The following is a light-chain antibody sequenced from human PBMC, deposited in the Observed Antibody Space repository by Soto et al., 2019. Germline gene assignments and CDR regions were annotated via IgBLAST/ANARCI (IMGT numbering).Light chain of an antibody. CDR1: QSITSNF. V-gene: IGKV3-20*01. Sequence: EIVLTQSPGTLSLSPGERATLSCRASQSITSNFLAWYQKKPGQSPMLLIYGASRRAKGIPDRFSGSGSGTEFSLTIIRLEPEDFAVYYCQQYGTSLSITFGQGTRLDI. CDR2: GAS. J-gene: IGKJ5*01. CDR3: QQYGTSLSIT.